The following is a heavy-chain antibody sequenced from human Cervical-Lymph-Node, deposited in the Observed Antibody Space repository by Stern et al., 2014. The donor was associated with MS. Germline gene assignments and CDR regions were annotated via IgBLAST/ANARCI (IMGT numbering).Heavy chain of an antibody. CDR3: VTGRGYMSGQPDFDY. CDR1: GFRFGSYG. V-gene: IGHV3-30*03. Sequence: QVQLVQSGGGLDQPGRSLRLSCEASGFRFGSYGIHWVRQAPGKGLEWVAVISYDGSNTRYGVSVKGRFTISRDNSKNMLFLNMNSLSAEDTAVYYGVTGRGYMSGQPDFDYWGQGALVTVSS. J-gene: IGHJ4*02. CDR2: ISYDGSNT. D-gene: IGHD5-18*01.